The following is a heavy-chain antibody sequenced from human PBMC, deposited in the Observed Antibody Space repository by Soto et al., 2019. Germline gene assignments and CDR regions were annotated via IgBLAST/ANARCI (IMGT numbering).Heavy chain of an antibody. V-gene: IGHV4-34*01. CDR1: GGSFSGYY. D-gene: IGHD2-2*01. J-gene: IGHJ5*02. CDR2: INHSGST. Sequence: SETLSLTCAVYGGSFSGYYWSWIRQPPRKGLEWIGEINHSGSTNYNPSLKSRVTISVDTSKNHFSLKLSSVTAADTAVYYCARGQRGYCSSTSCSNWFDPWGQGTLVTVSS. CDR3: ARGQRGYCSSTSCSNWFDP.